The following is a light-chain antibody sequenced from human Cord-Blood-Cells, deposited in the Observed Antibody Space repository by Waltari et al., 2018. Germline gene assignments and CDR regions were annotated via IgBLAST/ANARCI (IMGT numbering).Light chain of an antibody. CDR2: GAS. CDR1: QSVSSN. V-gene: IGKV3-15*01. CDR3: QQYNNWPIT. Sequence: EIVMTQSPATLSVSPGERATLSCRASQSVSSNLAWYQQKPGQAPRLLIYGASTRATGIPARLSGSGSGTDFTLPISSLQSEDFAVYYCQQYNNWPITFGQGTRLEIK. J-gene: IGKJ5*01.